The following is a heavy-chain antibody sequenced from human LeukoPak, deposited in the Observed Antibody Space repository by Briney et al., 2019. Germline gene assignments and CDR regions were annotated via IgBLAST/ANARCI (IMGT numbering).Heavy chain of an antibody. Sequence: SQTLSLTCTVSGGSISSGGYYWSWIRQHPGKGLEWIGYIYYSGSTYYNPSLKSRVTISVDTSKNHFSLKLTSVTAADTAVYYCARGRSRSPLWFDPWGQGTLVTVSS. CDR2: IYYSGST. CDR3: ARGRSRSPLWFDP. J-gene: IGHJ5*02. V-gene: IGHV4-31*03. CDR1: GGSISSGGYY.